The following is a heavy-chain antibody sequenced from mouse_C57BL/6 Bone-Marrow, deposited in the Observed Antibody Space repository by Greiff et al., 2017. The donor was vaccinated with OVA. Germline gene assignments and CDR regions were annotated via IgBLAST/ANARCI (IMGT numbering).Heavy chain of an antibody. V-gene: IGHV1-26*01. J-gene: IGHJ1*03. Sequence: EVMLVESGPELVKPGASVKISCKASGYTFTDYYMNWVKQSHGKSLEWIGDINPNNGGTSYNQKFKGKATLTVDKSSSTAYMELRSLTSEDSAVYYCARGDYGSPYWYFDVWGTGTTVTVSS. CDR1: GYTFTDYY. D-gene: IGHD1-1*01. CDR2: INPNNGGT. CDR3: ARGDYGSPYWYFDV.